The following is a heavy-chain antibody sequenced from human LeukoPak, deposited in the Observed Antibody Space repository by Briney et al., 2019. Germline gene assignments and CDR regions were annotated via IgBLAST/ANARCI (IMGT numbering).Heavy chain of an antibody. D-gene: IGHD2-2*01. J-gene: IGHJ4*02. CDR1: GFTFSSYA. Sequence: GGSLRLSCAASGFTFSSYAMSWVRQAPGKGLEWVSAISGSGGSTYDADSVKGRFTISRDNSKNTLYLQMNSLRAEDTAVYYCAKDPTIVVVPAATGYNYWGQGTLVTVSS. CDR2: ISGSGGST. CDR3: AKDPTIVVVPAATGYNY. V-gene: IGHV3-23*01.